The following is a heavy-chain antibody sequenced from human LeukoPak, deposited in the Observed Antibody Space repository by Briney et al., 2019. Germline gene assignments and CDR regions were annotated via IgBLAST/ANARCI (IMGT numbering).Heavy chain of an antibody. CDR2: IYHSGPT. CDR3: ASSSGIAAGAFDD. D-gene: IGHD6-13*01. CDR1: GGSISSSNW. Sequence: SETLSLTCAVSGGSISSSNWWNWVRQPPGKGLEWIGEIYHSGPTSYNPSLKSRVTISVDRSKNQFSLKLSSVTAADTAVYYCASSSGIAAGAFDDWGQGTLVTVSS. J-gene: IGHJ4*02. V-gene: IGHV4-4*02.